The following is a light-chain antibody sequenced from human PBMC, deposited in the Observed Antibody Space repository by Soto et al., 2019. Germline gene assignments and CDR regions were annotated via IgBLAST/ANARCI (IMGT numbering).Light chain of an antibody. J-gene: IGKJ4*01. V-gene: IGKV3-15*01. CDR3: QQYGSSPFT. CDR1: QSVSSD. Sequence: EIVMTQSPATLSVSPGERATLSCRASQSVSSDLAWYQQKPGQAPRLLMYGASTRATGIPARFSGSGSGTEFTLTISRLEPEDFAVYYCQQYGSSPFTFGGGTKV. CDR2: GAS.